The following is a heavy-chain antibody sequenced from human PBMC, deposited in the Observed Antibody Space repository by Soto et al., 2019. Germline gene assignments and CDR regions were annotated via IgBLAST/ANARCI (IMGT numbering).Heavy chain of an antibody. CDR3: ARDDIPGITVSTYGMDV. CDR2: IWYDGSNK. D-gene: IGHD6-19*01. Sequence: GGSLRLSCAASGFTFSRYGMHWVRQGPGKGLEWVAVIWYDGSNKYYADSVKGRFTISRDNSKNTLHLQMISLRAEDTAVYYCARDDIPGITVSTYGMDVWGQGTTVTV. CDR1: GFTFSRYG. J-gene: IGHJ6*02. V-gene: IGHV3-33*01.